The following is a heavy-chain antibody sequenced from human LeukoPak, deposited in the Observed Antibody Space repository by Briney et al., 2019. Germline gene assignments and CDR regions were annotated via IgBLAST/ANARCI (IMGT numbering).Heavy chain of an antibody. CDR1: GFTFSSYG. D-gene: IGHD4-23*01. J-gene: IGHJ4*02. Sequence: GRSLRLSCAASGFTFSSYGMHWVRQAPGKGLEWVAVISYDGSNKYYADSVKGRFTISGDNSKNTLYLQMNSLRAEDTAVYYCAAVTPYFDYWGQGTLVTVSS. CDR2: ISYDGSNK. CDR3: AAVTPYFDY. V-gene: IGHV3-30*03.